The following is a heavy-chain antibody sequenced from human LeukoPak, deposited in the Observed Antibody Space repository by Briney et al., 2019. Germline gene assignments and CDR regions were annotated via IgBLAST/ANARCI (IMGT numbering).Heavy chain of an antibody. J-gene: IGHJ4*02. CDR1: GFTFSTYE. V-gene: IGHV3-48*03. CDR3: ARDADYGVYLDM. D-gene: IGHD4-17*01. Sequence: GGSLRLSCAASGFTFSTYEMTWVRQAPGKGLEWVSYIDSSAGTVHYGDSVKGRFTIPRDNTKNSLYLQMHSLRAEDTAIYYCARDADYGVYLDMWGQGTLVTVAA. CDR2: IDSSAGTV.